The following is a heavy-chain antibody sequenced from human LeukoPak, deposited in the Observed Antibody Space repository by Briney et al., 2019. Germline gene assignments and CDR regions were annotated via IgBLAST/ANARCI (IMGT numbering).Heavy chain of an antibody. CDR3: ARDFTL. V-gene: IGHV3-48*03. CDR1: GFTFSSYE. CDR2: ISSSGSII. Sequence: GGSLRLSCAASGFTFSSYEMNWVRQAPGKGLEWVSYISSSGSIIYYADSVKRRFTISRDNAKNSLYLQMNSLRGEDTAVYYCARDFTLWGQGILVTVSS. J-gene: IGHJ4*02. D-gene: IGHD2-15*01.